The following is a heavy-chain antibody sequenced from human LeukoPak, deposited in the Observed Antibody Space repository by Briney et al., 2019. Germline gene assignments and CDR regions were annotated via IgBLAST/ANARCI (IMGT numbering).Heavy chain of an antibody. CDR1: GYTFTSNY. J-gene: IGHJ6*02. Sequence: GASVKVSCKASGYTFTSNYIHWVRQAPGQGLEWMGMIYPRDGSTSYAQKFQGRVTVTRDTSTSTVHMELSGLRSEDTAVYYCARVLERRLDYYYGMDVWGQGTTVTVSS. V-gene: IGHV1-46*01. D-gene: IGHD1-1*01. CDR3: ARVLERRLDYYYGMDV. CDR2: IYPRDGST.